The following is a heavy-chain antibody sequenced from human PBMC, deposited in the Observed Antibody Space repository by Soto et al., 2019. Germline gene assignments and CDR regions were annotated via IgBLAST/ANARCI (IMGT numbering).Heavy chain of an antibody. V-gene: IGHV1-2*04. CDR1: GYTFTGYY. CDR3: ARSTIAAAGYYFDY. CDR2: INPNSGGT. Sequence: ASVKVSCKASGYTFTGYYMHWVRQAPGQGLEWMGWINPNSGGTNYAQKFQGWATMTRDTSISTAYMELSRLRSDDTAVYYCARSTIAAAGYYFDYWGQGTLVTVSS. J-gene: IGHJ4*02. D-gene: IGHD6-13*01.